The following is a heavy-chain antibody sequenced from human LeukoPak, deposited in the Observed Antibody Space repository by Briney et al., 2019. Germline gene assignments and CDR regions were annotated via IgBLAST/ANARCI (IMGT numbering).Heavy chain of an antibody. D-gene: IGHD6-6*01. CDR1: GGSISSYY. Sequence: SETLSLTCTVSGGSISSYYWSWIRQPPGKGLEWIGYIYYSGSTNYNASLKSRVTISVDTSKNQFSLKLSSVTAADTAVYYCARQGRPPLFQHWGQGTLVTVSS. J-gene: IGHJ1*01. CDR3: ARQGRPPLFQH. V-gene: IGHV4-59*08. CDR2: IYYSGST.